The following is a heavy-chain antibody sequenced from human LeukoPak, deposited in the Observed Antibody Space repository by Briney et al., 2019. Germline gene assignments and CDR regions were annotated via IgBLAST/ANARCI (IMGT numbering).Heavy chain of an antibody. CDR1: GFTFSTAW. CDR2: INEGGSVT. J-gene: IGHJ4*02. V-gene: IGHV3-7*01. Sequence: GGSLRLSCAPSGFTFSTAWMTWVRQAPGKGLEWLGNINEGGSVTNYVDSVRGRFSISRDNAKNTMYLQMSSLRVEDTAVYYCARDGLSGARDYWGQGTLVTVSS. D-gene: IGHD4/OR15-4a*01. CDR3: ARDGLSGARDY.